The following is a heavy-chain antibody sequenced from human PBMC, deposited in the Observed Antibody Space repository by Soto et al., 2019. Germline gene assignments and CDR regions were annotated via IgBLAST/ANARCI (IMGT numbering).Heavy chain of an antibody. CDR2: IWYDGSNK. J-gene: IGHJ6*03. D-gene: IGHD2-2*01. Sequence: GGSLRLSCAASGFTFSSYGMHWVRQAPGKGLEWVAVIWYDGSNKYYADSVKGRFTISRDNSKNTLYLQMNSLRAEDTAVYYCARDTYWDIVVVPAAPLPYYMDVWGKGTTVTVSS. CDR1: GFTFSSYG. V-gene: IGHV3-33*01. CDR3: ARDTYWDIVVVPAAPLPYYMDV.